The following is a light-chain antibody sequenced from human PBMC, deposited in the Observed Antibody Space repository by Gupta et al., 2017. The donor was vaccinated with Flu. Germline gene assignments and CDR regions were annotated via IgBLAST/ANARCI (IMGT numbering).Light chain of an antibody. V-gene: IGLV1-40*01. J-gene: IGLJ3*02. CDR1: SSNIGAGYD. CDR2: GNS. CDR3: QSYDSSLSGLWV. Sequence: QSVLTQPPSVSGAPGQRVTISCTGSSSNIGAGYDVHWYQQLPGTAPKLLIYGNSNRPSGVPDRFSGSKSSTSASLAITGLQAEDEADYYCQSYDSSLSGLWVFGGGTKLTVL.